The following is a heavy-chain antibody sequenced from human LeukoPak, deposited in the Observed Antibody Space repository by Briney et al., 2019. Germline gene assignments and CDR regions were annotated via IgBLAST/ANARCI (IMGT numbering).Heavy chain of an antibody. CDR2: ISYDGSNK. CDR1: GYSFSTHG. V-gene: IGHV3-30*18. CDR3: VKQRDRHIAVAVFFDY. Sequence: GRSLRLSCVASGYSFSTHGMHWVRQAPGKGLEWVAVISYDGSNKYYADSVKGRFTVSRDNSKNTLYLQMNSLRAEDTAVYYCVKQRDRHIAVAVFFDYWGQGTLVTVSS. J-gene: IGHJ4*02. D-gene: IGHD6-19*01.